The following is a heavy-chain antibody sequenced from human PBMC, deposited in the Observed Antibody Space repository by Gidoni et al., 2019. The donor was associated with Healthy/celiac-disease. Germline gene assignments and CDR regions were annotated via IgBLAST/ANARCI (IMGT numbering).Heavy chain of an antibody. CDR3: AKDGRWLQSIFDY. D-gene: IGHD5-12*01. Sequence: EVQLLESGGGLVQPGGSLRSSCAAYGFTCSSYAMSWVRQAPGKGLEWVSAISGSGGSTYYADSVKGRFTISRYNSTNTLYLQLNSLRAEDTAVYYCAKDGRWLQSIFDYWGQGTLVTVSS. CDR1: GFTCSSYA. V-gene: IGHV3-23*01. CDR2: ISGSGGST. J-gene: IGHJ4*02.